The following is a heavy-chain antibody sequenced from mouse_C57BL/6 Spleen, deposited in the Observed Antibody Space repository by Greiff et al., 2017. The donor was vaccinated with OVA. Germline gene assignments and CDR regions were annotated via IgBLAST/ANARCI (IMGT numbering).Heavy chain of an antibody. J-gene: IGHJ3*01. V-gene: IGHV1-61*01. CDR2: IYPSASET. CDR1: GYNFTSYW. CDR3: AKERLGHPFAY. D-gene: IGHD3-3*01. Sequence: QVQLKQPGAELVRPGSSVKLSCTASGYNFTSYWMDWVKQRPGQGLAWIGNIYPSASETPSNQKFKDKATLTVDKSSSTAYMQLSSLTSEDSAVYYCAKERLGHPFAYWGQGTLVTVSA.